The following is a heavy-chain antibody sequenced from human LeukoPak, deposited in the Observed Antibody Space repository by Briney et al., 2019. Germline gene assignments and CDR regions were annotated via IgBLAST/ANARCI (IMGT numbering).Heavy chain of an antibody. CDR2: ISGSGGST. CDR1: GFTFSSYA. Sequence: AGGSLRLSCAASGFTFSSYAMSWVRQAPGKGLEWVSAISGSGGSTYYADSVKGRFTISRDNSKNTLYLQMNNVGAEDTALYYCAKCMAEPGTCYFDYWGQGTLVTVSS. D-gene: IGHD6-13*01. J-gene: IGHJ4*02. CDR3: AKCMAEPGTCYFDY. V-gene: IGHV3-23*01.